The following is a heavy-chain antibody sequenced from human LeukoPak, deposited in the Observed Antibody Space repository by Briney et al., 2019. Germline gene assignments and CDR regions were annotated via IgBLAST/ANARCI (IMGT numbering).Heavy chain of an antibody. CDR1: GFTFSSYS. V-gene: IGHV3-48*02. J-gene: IGHJ3*02. CDR2: ISSSSSTL. CDR3: ARDGRPFDI. Sequence: SGGSRRLPCAASGFTFSSYSMSWVRQAPGKGLEWVAYISSSSSTLHYADPVKGRFTISRDNAKNSLYLQMNSLRDEDTAVYYCARDGRPFDIWGQGTMVTVSS.